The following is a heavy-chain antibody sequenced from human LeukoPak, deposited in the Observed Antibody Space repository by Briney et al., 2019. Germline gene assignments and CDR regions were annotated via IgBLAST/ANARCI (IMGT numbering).Heavy chain of an antibody. CDR2: IYTSGST. Sequence: SETLPLTCTVSGGSISSYYWSWIRQPAGKGLEWIGRIYTSGSTNYNPSLKSRVTMSVDTSKHQFSLKLSSVTAADTAVYYCARGSAVAGKSWFDPWGQGTLVTVSS. CDR1: GGSISSYY. V-gene: IGHV4-4*07. CDR3: ARGSAVAGKSWFDP. J-gene: IGHJ5*02. D-gene: IGHD6-19*01.